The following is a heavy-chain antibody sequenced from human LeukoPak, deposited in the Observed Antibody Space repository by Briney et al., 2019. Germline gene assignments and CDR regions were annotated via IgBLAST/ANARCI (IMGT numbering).Heavy chain of an antibody. CDR2: MYHSGST. CDR1: GGSISSSNW. Sequence: SETLSLTCAVSGGSISSSNWWSWVRQPPGKGLEWIGEMYHSGSTNYNPSLKSRVTMSVDTSKNQFSLKLSSVTPEDTAVYYCARGAMVTYGRMGSYYYYMDVWGKGTTVTVSS. CDR3: ARGAMVTYGRMGSYYYYMDV. D-gene: IGHD5-18*01. J-gene: IGHJ6*03. V-gene: IGHV4-4*02.